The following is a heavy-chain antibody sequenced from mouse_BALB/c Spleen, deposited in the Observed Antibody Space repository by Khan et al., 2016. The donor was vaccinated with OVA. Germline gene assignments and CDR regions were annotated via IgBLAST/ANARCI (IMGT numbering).Heavy chain of an antibody. CDR3: ARGTTTSYWYFDG. CDR2: IHPSDSET. Sequence: QVQLQQPGAELVRPGGSVKLSCKASGYSFTSYWMNWMKQRPGQGLEWIGIIHPSDSETRLNQKFEDKATLTVDKSSSTAYMQLSSPTSEDSAVYYCARGTTTSYWYFDGWGAGTTVTVSS. D-gene: IGHD1-1*01. CDR1: GYSFTSYW. J-gene: IGHJ1*01. V-gene: IGHV1-61*01.